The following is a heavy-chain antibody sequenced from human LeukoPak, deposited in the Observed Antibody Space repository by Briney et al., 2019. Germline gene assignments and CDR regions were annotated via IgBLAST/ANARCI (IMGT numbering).Heavy chain of an antibody. Sequence: ETLSLTCTVSGDSISDGDFYWSWTRQPPGKGLEWVSVIYSGGSTYYADSVKGRFTISRDNSKNTLYLQMNSLRAEDTAVYYCARDNYGDYGTYFDYWGQGTLVTVSS. V-gene: IGHV3-53*01. CDR2: IYSGGST. J-gene: IGHJ4*02. CDR1: GDSISDGDFY. CDR3: ARDNYGDYGTYFDY. D-gene: IGHD4-17*01.